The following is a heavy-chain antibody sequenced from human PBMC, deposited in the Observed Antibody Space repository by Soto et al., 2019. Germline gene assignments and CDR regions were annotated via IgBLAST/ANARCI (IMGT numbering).Heavy chain of an antibody. V-gene: IGHV4-61*08. D-gene: IGHD2-21*01. J-gene: IGHJ4*02. CDR3: ARSPSTLLPDY. CDR1: GDSVSSGAYY. Sequence: SETLSLTCSVSGDSVSSGAYYWSWIRQPPGKGLEWIGYVYYSGSTSYNPSLKTRVTISLDTSKSQFSLKLSSVTAADTAVYYCARSPSTLLPDYWGQGTLVTVSS. CDR2: VYYSGST.